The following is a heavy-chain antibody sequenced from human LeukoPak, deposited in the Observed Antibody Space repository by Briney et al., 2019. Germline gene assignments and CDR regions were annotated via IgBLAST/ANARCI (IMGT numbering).Heavy chain of an antibody. CDR2: ITSRSSHI. CDR1: GFAFNSYT. J-gene: IGHJ6*03. CDR3: TRVAQGATTENYFYYYMDV. Sequence: PGGSLRLSCEASGFAFNSYTITWVRQAPGKGLESVSSITSRSSHIYIADSVKGRFTISRVNAKNSLFLQMSSLRVEDTAVYYCTRVAQGATTENYFYYYMDVWGKGTTVTVSS. V-gene: IGHV3-21*01. D-gene: IGHD4-11*01.